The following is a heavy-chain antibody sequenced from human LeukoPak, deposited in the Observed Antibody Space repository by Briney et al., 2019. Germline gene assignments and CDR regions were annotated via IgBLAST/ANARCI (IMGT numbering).Heavy chain of an antibody. CDR2: ISSSGDTI. CDR1: GFTFSSYA. Sequence: PGGSLRLSCAASGFTFSSYAMSWIRQAPGKGLEWVSYISSSGDTIYYADSVKGRFTISRDNAKNSVHLQMNSLRAEDTAVYYCARVVHYGSGPAVGWGQGTLVTVSS. CDR3: ARVVHYGSGPAVG. J-gene: IGHJ4*02. D-gene: IGHD3-10*01. V-gene: IGHV3-11*01.